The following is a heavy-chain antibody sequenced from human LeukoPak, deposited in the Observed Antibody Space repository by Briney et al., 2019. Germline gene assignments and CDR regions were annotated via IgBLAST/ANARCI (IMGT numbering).Heavy chain of an antibody. D-gene: IGHD5-18*01. CDR2: ISSASTYI. CDR3: ARLVWDTTMADGDIDS. V-gene: IGHV3-21*01. CDR1: GFTFSSYS. Sequence: GGSLRLSCAASGFTFSSYSMNWVRHAPGKGLEWVASISSASTYIYYADSAKGRFTISRDNAKNSLYLQMNSLRAEDTAMYYCARLVWDTTMADGDIDSWGQGTLLIVSS. J-gene: IGHJ4*02.